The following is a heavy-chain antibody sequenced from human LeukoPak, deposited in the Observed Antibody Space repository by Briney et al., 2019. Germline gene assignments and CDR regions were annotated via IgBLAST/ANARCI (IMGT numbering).Heavy chain of an antibody. D-gene: IGHD4-17*01. V-gene: IGHV3-33*01. CDR3: ARGNGDYAIHPDY. CDR2: IWYDGSNK. Sequence: GGSLRLSCAASGFTFSSYGMHWVRQAPGKGLEWVAVIWYDGSNKYYADSVKGRFTISRDNSKNTLYLQINSLRADDTAVYYCARGNGDYAIHPDYWGQGTLVTVSS. CDR1: GFTFSSYG. J-gene: IGHJ4*02.